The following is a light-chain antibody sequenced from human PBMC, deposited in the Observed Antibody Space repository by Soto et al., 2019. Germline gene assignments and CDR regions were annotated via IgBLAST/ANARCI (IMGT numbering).Light chain of an antibody. V-gene: IGKV3-20*01. CDR1: QSISGNY. CDR3: QHYGISPPWT. CDR2: GAS. J-gene: IGKJ1*01. Sequence: EIVLTQSPGTLSLSPGERATLSCRASQSISGNYLAWYQQKPDRAPRILIYGASNRATVIPDRFSGSGSGTDFTLTISRLEPADFAVYYCQHYGISPPWTFGQGTKVKIK.